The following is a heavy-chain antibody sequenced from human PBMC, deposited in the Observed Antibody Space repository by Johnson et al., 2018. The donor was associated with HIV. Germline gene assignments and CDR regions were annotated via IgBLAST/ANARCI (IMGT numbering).Heavy chain of an antibody. Sequence: QVQLVESGGGVVQPGRSLRLSCAASGFTFNSYAMHWVRQAPGKGLEWVAVISYDGSSNFHIDSVKGRFTISRDNSKNTLYLQMNSLRAEDTAVYYCARDLGWELQSDGDAFDIWGQGTMVTVSS. CDR1: GFTFNSYA. CDR2: ISYDGSSN. J-gene: IGHJ3*02. CDR3: ARDLGWELQSDGDAFDI. D-gene: IGHD1-26*01. V-gene: IGHV3-30*03.